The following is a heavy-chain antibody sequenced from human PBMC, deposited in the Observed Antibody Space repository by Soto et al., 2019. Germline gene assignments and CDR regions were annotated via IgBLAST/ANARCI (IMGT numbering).Heavy chain of an antibody. CDR3: AGERALTNFGVV. CDR2: VYYGVST. CDR1: GDSIRSYY. Sequence: SETLSLTCTVSGDSIRSYYWTWIRQPPGRGLEWIGHVYYGVSTNYNPSLQSRVTISLDTSKNQFSLRLTSMTAADAAVYYCAGERALTNFGVVWGQGTLVTLSS. D-gene: IGHD3-3*01. V-gene: IGHV4-59*01. J-gene: IGHJ4*01.